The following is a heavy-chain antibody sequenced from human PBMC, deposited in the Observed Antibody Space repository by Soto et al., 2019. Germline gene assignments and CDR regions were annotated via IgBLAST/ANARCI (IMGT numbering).Heavy chain of an antibody. CDR3: ARDAGSGSLYYYYGMDV. Sequence: GGSLRLSCAASGFTFSNYWLSWVRQAPGKGLEWVANIKKDGSEKYYVGSVVGRFTISRDNAENSLYLQMNSLRAEDTAVYYCARDAGSGSLYYYYGMDVWGQGTTVTVSS. D-gene: IGHD3-10*01. V-gene: IGHV3-7*01. CDR1: GFTFSNYW. CDR2: IKKDGSEK. J-gene: IGHJ6*02.